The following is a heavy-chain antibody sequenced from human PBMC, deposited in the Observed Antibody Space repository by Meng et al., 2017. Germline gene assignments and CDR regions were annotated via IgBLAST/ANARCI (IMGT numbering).Heavy chain of an antibody. CDR2: IHPGDSDT. Sequence: GESLKISCKGSGYSFTSYWIGWVRQMPGKGLEWMGIIHPGDSDTRYSPSFQGQVTISADKSISTAYLQWSSLKASDTAMYYCARRISTVTTGNYYYGMDVWGQGTTVTVSS. V-gene: IGHV5-51*01. CDR1: GYSFTSYW. D-gene: IGHD4-11*01. J-gene: IGHJ6*02. CDR3: ARRISTVTTGNYYYGMDV.